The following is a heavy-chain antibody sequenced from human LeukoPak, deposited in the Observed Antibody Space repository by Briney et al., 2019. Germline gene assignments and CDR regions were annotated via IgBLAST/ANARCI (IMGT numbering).Heavy chain of an antibody. Sequence: PSETLSLTCAVYGGSFSGYYWSWIRQPPGKGLEWIGEINHSGSTNYNPSLKSRVTISVDTSKNQFSLKLSSVTAADTAVYYCAKVVPAATNYYYYYGMDVWGKGTTVTVSS. CDR1: GGSFSGYY. D-gene: IGHD2-2*01. CDR2: INHSGST. CDR3: AKVVPAATNYYYYYGMDV. J-gene: IGHJ6*04. V-gene: IGHV4-34*01.